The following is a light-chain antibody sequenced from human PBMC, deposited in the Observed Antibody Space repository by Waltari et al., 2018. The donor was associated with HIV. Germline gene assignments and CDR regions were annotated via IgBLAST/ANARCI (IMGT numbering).Light chain of an antibody. J-gene: IGLJ3*02. CDR2: SNN. CDR3: AAWHDSLNGSWV. CDR1: SSKIGSNT. V-gene: IGLV1-44*01. Sequence: QSVLTQPPSASGTPGQRVTISCSGSSSKIGSNTVNWYQQLPGTAPKLLIYSNNRRPSGVPDRFSGSKSGTSASRAISGLQSEDEADYYCAAWHDSLNGSWVFGGGTKLTVL.